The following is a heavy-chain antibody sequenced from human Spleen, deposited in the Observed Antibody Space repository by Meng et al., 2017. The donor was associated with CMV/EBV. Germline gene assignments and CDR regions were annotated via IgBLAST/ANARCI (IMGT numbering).Heavy chain of an antibody. CDR1: GGSITSSSYY. CDR2: VSYVNKT. D-gene: IGHD2-2*01. CDR3: ARGYCSSTSCPSPGGDWFDP. J-gene: IGHJ5*02. Sequence: SETLSLTCSVSGGSITSSSYYWGWIRQPPGKGLEWIGGVSYVNKTNYNPSLMSRVTISLDTSKNQFSLKLSSVTAADTAVYYCARGYCSSTSCPSPGGDWFDPWGQGTLVTVSS. V-gene: IGHV4-39*07.